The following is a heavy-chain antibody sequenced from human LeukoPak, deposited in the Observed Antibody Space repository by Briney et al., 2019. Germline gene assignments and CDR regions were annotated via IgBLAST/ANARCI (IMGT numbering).Heavy chain of an antibody. J-gene: IGHJ3*02. CDR2: INHSGST. V-gene: IGHV4-34*01. CDR1: GGSFSGYY. CDR3: ARGPGVLWFGESNAFDI. D-gene: IGHD3-10*01. Sequence: SETLSLTCAVYGGSFSGYYWSWIRQPPGKGLEWIREINHSGSTNYNPSLKSRVTISVDTSKNQFSLKLSSVTAADTAVYYCARGPGVLWFGESNAFDIWGQGTMVTVSS.